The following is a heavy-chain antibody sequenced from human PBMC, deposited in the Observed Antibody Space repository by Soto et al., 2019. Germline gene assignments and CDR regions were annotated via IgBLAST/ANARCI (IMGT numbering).Heavy chain of an antibody. CDR1: GYTFTGYY. CDR2: INPNSGGT. J-gene: IGHJ5*02. D-gene: IGHD3-22*01. V-gene: IGHV1-2*02. CDR3: ARDYPPDYYDSSGYYFGGWFDL. Sequence: ASVKVSCKASGYTFTGYYMHWMRQAPGQGLEWMGWINPNSGGTNYAQKFQGRVTMTRDTSISTAYMELSRLRFDDTAVYYCARDYPPDYYDSSGYYFGGWFDLWGRGTLVTVSS.